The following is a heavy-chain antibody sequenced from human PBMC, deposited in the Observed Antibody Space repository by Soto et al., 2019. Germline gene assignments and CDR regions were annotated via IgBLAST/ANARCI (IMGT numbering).Heavy chain of an antibody. CDR3: ARGLGYCSSTSCPDY. CDR2: ISSSGSTI. V-gene: IGHV3-48*03. CDR1: GFTFSSYE. J-gene: IGHJ4*02. D-gene: IGHD2-2*01. Sequence: QAGGSLRLSCAASGFTFSSYEMNWVRQAPGKGLEWVSYISSSGSTIYYADSVKGRFTISRDNAKNSLYLQMNSLRAEDTAVYYCARGLGYCSSTSCPDYWGQGTLVTVSS.